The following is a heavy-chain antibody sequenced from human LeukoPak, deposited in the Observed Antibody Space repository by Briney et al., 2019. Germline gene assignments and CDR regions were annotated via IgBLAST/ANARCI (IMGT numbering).Heavy chain of an antibody. CDR1: GDSIRSYY. V-gene: IGHV4-59*01. CDR3: GRWGYFDSGNYFVVDY. CDR2: IHNNGDI. J-gene: IGHJ4*02. Sequence: SETLSLTCIVSGDSIRSYYWTWIRQAPGKALEWIGHIHNNGDIAYNFSLKSRVTISMDTSKNQFSLKLSSVTAADTAVYYCGRWGYFDSGNYFVVDYWGQGTVVTVSS. D-gene: IGHD3-22*01.